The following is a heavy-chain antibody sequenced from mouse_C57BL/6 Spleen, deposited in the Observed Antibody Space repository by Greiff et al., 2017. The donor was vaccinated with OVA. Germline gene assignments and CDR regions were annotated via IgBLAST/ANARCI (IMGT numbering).Heavy chain of an antibody. D-gene: IGHD1-1*01. V-gene: IGHV1-50*01. CDR1: GYTFTSYW. CDR2: IDPSDSYT. Sequence: QVQLQQPGAELVKPGASVKLSCKASGYTFTSYWMQWVKQRPGQGLEWIGEIDPSDSYTNYNQKFKGKATLTVDTSSSTAYMQLSSLTSEDSAVYYCARSGVFITTVERYFDVWGTGTTVTVSS. CDR3: ARSGVFITTVERYFDV. J-gene: IGHJ1*03.